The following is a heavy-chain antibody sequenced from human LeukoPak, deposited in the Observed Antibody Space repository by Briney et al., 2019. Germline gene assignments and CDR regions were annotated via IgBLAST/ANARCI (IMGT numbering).Heavy chain of an antibody. CDR1: GYTFTTYG. J-gene: IGHJ5*02. V-gene: IGHV1-18*01. CDR3: GRVGYSIKRNWFDP. CDR2: ISAYNGNT. Sequence: ASVKVSCKASGYTFTTYGISWVRQAPGQGLELMGWISAYNGNTNYAQKLQGRVTMTTDTSTSTAYMELRSLRSDDTAVFYCGRVGYSIKRNWFDPWGQGTLVTVSS. D-gene: IGHD6-13*01.